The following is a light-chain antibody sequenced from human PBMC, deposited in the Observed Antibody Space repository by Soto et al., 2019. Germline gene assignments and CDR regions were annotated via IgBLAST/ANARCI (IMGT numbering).Light chain of an antibody. CDR2: SNN. J-gene: IGLJ1*01. V-gene: IGLV1-47*02. CDR3: AAWDDSLRGYV. CDR1: SSNIGSNY. Sequence: QSVLTQPPSASGTPGQRVTISCSGSSSNIGSNYVYWYQQLPGTAPKLLIYSNNQRPSGVPDRFSGSKSGTSASLAIGGLQSEDEAEYYCAAWDDSLRGYVFGTG.